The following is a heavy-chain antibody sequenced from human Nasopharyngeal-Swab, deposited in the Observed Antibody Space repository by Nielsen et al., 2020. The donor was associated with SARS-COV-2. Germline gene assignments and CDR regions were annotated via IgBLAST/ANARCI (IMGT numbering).Heavy chain of an antibody. V-gene: IGHV3-30*03. CDR3: ARDAPAHYGAFY. CDR1: GFTFSSFG. Sequence: GESLKISCAAPGFTFSSFGMHWVRQAPGKGLEWVAFIAHGASNEYYGDSVKGRFSISRDSSKNTLYLQMDSLRGEDTAVYYCARDAPAHYGAFYWGRGTLVTVSS. CDR2: IAHGASNE. D-gene: IGHD4-17*01. J-gene: IGHJ4*02.